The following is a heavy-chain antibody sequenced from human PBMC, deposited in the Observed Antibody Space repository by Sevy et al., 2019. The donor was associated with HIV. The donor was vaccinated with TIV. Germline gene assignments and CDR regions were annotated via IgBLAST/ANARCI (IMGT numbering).Heavy chain of an antibody. CDR2: INPDSGGT. D-gene: IGHD2-15*01. V-gene: IGHV1-2*02. J-gene: IGHJ4*02. Sequence: ASVKVSCKASGYSFTAYYIHWVRQAPGQWLEWMGWINPDSGGTDSAQKFQGRVTMTSDASINTAYMELTRLRSDDTAFYYCERDRMIFGSGPPNSWGRGTLVTVSS. CDR1: GYSFTAYY. CDR3: ERDRMIFGSGPPNS.